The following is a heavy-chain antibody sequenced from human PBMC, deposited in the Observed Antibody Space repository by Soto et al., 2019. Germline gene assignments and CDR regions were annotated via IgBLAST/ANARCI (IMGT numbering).Heavy chain of an antibody. V-gene: IGHV3-30*18. D-gene: IGHD4-17*01. CDR3: AKDQGGDYSHVVDY. CDR1: GFTFSSYG. Sequence: QVQLVESGGGVVQPGRSLRLSCAASGFTFSSYGMHWVRQAPGKGLEWVAVISYDGSNKYYADSVKGRFTISRDNSTNTLYLQMNSLRAEDTAVYYCAKDQGGDYSHVVDYWGQGTLVTVSS. CDR2: ISYDGSNK. J-gene: IGHJ4*02.